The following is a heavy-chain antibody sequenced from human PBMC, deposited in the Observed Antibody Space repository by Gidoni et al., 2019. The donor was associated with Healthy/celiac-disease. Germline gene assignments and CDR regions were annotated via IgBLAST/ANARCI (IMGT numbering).Heavy chain of an antibody. CDR2: IIPIFGTA. J-gene: IGHJ4*02. D-gene: IGHD3-10*01. CDR3: ARVGSSGSYYGSYYFDY. V-gene: IGHV1-69*01. Sequence: RPPPGQGLEWMGGIIPIFGTANYAQKFQGRVTITADESTSTAYMELSSLRSEDTAVYYCARVGSSGSYYGSYYFDYWGQGTLVTVSS.